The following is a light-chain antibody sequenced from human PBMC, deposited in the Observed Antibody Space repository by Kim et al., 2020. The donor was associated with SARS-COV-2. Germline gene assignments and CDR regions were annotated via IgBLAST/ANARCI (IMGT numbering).Light chain of an antibody. CDR2: RNN. CDR1: SNNVGNQG. J-gene: IGLJ3*02. Sequence: HTATLTCTGNSNNVGNQGAAWLQQHQRHPPKLLSYRNNNRPSGISERFSASRSGSTATLTISGLQPEDEAGYYCSAWDSSLSACVFGGGTKLTVL. V-gene: IGLV10-54*01. CDR3: SAWDSSLSACV.